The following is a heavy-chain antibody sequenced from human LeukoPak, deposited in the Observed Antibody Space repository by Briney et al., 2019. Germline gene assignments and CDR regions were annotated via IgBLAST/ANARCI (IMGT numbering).Heavy chain of an antibody. CDR2: IYHSGST. CDR3: ARERAVPAATQPI. CDR1: GGSISSGGYY. D-gene: IGHD2-2*01. V-gene: IGHV4-30-2*01. Sequence: SETLSLTCTVSGGSISSGGYYWSWIRQPPGKGLEWIGYIYHSGSTYYNPSLKSRVTISVDRSKNQFSLKLSSVTAADTAVYYCARERAVPAATQPIWGQGTLVTVSS. J-gene: IGHJ4*02.